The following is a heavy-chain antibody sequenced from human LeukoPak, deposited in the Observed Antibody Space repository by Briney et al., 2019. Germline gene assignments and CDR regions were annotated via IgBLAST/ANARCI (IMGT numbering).Heavy chain of an antibody. V-gene: IGHV4-59*01. CDR2: IYYSGST. CDR1: GGSISSYY. Sequence: PSETLSLTCTVSGGSISSYYWSWIRQPPGKGLEWIGYIYYSGSTNYNPSLKSRVTISVDTSKNQFSLKLSSVTAADTALYYCAGSVGSGYYGYYYYYYMDVWGKGTTVTVSS. D-gene: IGHD3-3*01. CDR3: AGSVGSGYYGYYYYYYMDV. J-gene: IGHJ6*03.